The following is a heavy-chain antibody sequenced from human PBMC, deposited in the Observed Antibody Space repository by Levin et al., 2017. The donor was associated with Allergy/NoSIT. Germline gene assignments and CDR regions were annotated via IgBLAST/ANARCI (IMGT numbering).Heavy chain of an antibody. CDR2: ISGSGSII. J-gene: IGHJ4*02. CDR1: GFTFSDYY. D-gene: IGHD2-21*02. V-gene: IGHV3-11*01. Sequence: GGSLRLSCAASGFTFSDYYMTWIRRAPGRGLEWVSYISGSGSIIYYADSVKGRFTISRDNAKNSLYLQMNGLRVEDTGMYYFARVTRCGGDCYFLDFWGQGTLVTVSS. CDR3: ARVTRCGGDCYFLDF.